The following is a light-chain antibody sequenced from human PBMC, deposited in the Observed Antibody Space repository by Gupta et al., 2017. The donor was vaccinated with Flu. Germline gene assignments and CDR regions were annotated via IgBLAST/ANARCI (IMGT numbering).Light chain of an antibody. J-gene: IGKJ2*01. CDR3: QQDSSSYT. V-gene: IGKV3-20*01. CDR1: QSVSSSY. CDR2: GAA. Sequence: DIVLPPSPGTLSFSPGERATLSCRASQSVSSSYVGWYQKKPGQAHRLLIYGAASRARGIPDRISGSGSGTDFTLTSSRLEPEDVAVYYCQQDSSSYTFGQGTKVEIK.